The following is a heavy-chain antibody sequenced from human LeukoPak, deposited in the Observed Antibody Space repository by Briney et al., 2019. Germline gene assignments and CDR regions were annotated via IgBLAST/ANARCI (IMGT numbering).Heavy chain of an antibody. CDR1: GFTFSIHA. D-gene: IGHD1-26*01. Sequence: PGGSLRLSCAASGFTFSIHAMSWVRQAPGKGLEWVSSLIENGATTYYADSVKGRFTISRDNSRNTMYLQMNSLRAEDTAVYYCVKDYRVGSSPAFGDFWGQGTLVTVSS. CDR3: VKDYRVGSSPAFGDF. J-gene: IGHJ4*02. V-gene: IGHV3-23*01. CDR2: LIENGATT.